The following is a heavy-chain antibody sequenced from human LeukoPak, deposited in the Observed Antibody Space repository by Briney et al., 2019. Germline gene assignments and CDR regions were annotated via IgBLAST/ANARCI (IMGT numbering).Heavy chain of an antibody. CDR1: GYTFTSYG. J-gene: IGHJ4*02. V-gene: IGHV1-18*01. CDR2: ISAYNGNT. CDR3: ARDAPHDIVVVVAATHYFDY. D-gene: IGHD2-15*01. Sequence: ASVKVSCKASGYTFTSYGISWVRQAPGQGLEWMGWISAYNGNTNYAQKFQGRVTMTTDTSTSTAYMELSSLRSEDTAVYYCARDAPHDIVVVVAATHYFDYWGQGTLVTVSS.